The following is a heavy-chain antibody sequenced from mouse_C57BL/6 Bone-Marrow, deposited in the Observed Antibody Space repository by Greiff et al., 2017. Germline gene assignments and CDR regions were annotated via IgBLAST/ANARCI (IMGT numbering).Heavy chain of an antibody. D-gene: IGHD2-2*01. V-gene: IGHV1-9*01. Sequence: QVQLQQSGAELAKPGASVKLSCKASGYTFTSYWMHWVKQRPGHGLEWIGEILPGSGSTNYNEKFKGKATFTADTSSNTAYMQLSSLTTEDSAIYYCARSHGYHIWYFDVWGTGTTVTVSS. CDR1: GYTFTSYW. CDR3: ARSHGYHIWYFDV. CDR2: ILPGSGST. J-gene: IGHJ1*03.